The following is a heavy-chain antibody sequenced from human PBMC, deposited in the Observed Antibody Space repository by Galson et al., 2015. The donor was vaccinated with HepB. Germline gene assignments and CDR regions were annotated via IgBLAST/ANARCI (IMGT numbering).Heavy chain of an antibody. Sequence: SLRLSCAASGFIFNNYWMTWVRQAPGKGLECVASISLDGNGHYCGGSVRGRFTISRDNAKNSVFLQMNSLRGEDTAAYFCARDPGWGAYDIWGQGTKVTVSS. D-gene: IGHD6-19*01. CDR3: ARDPGWGAYDI. CDR2: ISLDGNGH. V-gene: IGHV3-7*03. CDR1: GFIFNNYW. J-gene: IGHJ3*02.